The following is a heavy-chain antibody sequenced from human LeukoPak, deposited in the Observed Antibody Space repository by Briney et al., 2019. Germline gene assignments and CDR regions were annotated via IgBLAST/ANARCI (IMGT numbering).Heavy chain of an antibody. Sequence: GGSLRLSCAASGFTFSSYGMHWVRQAPGKGLEWVAVMSYDGSNKYYADSVKGRFTISRDNSKNTLYLQMNSLRAEDTAVYYCGKDYYGSGSPPDIWGQGTMVTVTS. D-gene: IGHD3-10*01. CDR3: GKDYYGSGSPPDI. CDR1: GFTFSSYG. V-gene: IGHV3-30*18. J-gene: IGHJ3*02. CDR2: MSYDGSNK.